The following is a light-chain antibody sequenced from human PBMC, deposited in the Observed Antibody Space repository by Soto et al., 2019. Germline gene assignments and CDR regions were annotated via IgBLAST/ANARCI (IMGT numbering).Light chain of an antibody. CDR1: QSVSIN. V-gene: IGKV3-15*01. CDR3: QQYHDRWT. CDR2: GAS. J-gene: IGKJ1*01. Sequence: EIVMTQSPATLSVSPGERAILSCRASQSVSINLAWYQQKPGQAPRLFIYGASTRATGVPARFSGSGSGTECTLAISSLQSEDFAVYFCQQYHDRWTFGQGTKFEVK.